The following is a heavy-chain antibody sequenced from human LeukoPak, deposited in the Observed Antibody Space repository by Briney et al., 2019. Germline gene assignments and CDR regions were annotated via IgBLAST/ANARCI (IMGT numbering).Heavy chain of an antibody. CDR1: GFTFSSYA. CDR2: ISYDGSNK. CDR3: ARRAKTDWFFDY. Sequence: GGSLRLSCAASGFTFSSYAMHWVRRAPGKGLEWVAVISYDGSNKYYADSVKGRFTISRDNSKNTLYLQMNSLRTEDTAVYYCARRAKTDWFFDYWGPGTRVTVSP. V-gene: IGHV3-30-3*01. J-gene: IGHJ4*02. D-gene: IGHD3-9*01.